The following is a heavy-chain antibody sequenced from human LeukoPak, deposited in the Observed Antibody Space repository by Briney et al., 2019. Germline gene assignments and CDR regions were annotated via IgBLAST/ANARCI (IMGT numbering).Heavy chain of an antibody. Sequence: GGSLRLSCAASGFTFSTSGMHWVRQAPRKGLEWVSFIRHDGSKKYYANSVKGRFTISRDNSKNTLYVQMNSLRPEDTAVYYCAKGPSGNQFDPWGQGTLVTVSS. V-gene: IGHV3-30*02. J-gene: IGHJ5*02. CDR3: AKGPSGNQFDP. CDR1: GFTFSTSG. CDR2: IRHDGSKK. D-gene: IGHD1-26*01.